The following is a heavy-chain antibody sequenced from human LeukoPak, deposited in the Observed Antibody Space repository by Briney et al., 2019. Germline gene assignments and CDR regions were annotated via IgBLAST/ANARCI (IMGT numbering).Heavy chain of an antibody. D-gene: IGHD3-10*02. Sequence: GGSLRLSCAASGFTFSSYAMSWVRQAPGKGLEWVSSISGSGYSTYYADSVKGRFTISRDNSKSTLYLQMNSLGDEDTAEYYCAKDRSDNTTWYVGSHWGQGTLVTVSS. V-gene: IGHV3-23*01. CDR2: ISGSGYST. J-gene: IGHJ4*02. CDR1: GFTFSSYA. CDR3: AKDRSDNTTWYVGSH.